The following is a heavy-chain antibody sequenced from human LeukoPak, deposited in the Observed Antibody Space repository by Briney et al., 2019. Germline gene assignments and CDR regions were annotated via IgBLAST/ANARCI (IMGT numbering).Heavy chain of an antibody. Sequence: PGGSLRLSCAASGFTFSTYWMHWVRQAPGKGLVWVSRINTDGSSTSYADSVKGRFTISRDNAKNTLYLQMNTLRAEDTAVYYCARADGSGYYVDFWGQGTLVTVSS. CDR3: ARADGSGYYVDF. V-gene: IGHV3-74*01. J-gene: IGHJ4*02. CDR2: INTDGSST. CDR1: GFTFSTYW. D-gene: IGHD6-25*01.